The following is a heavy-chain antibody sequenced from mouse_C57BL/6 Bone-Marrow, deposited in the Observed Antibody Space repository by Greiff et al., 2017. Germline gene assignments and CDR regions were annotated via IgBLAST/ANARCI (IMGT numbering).Heavy chain of an antibody. Sequence: QVQLQQPGAELVKPGASVKMSCKAPGYTFTSYWITWVKQRPGQGLEWIGDIYPTSGRTNYNEKFKSKAILTVDTPSNTAYMQLSSLTSEDSAVFYCARSGPLGRSFDFWGRGTTLTVSS. CDR1: GYTFTSYW. CDR2: IYPTSGRT. D-gene: IGHD4-1*01. J-gene: IGHJ2*01. V-gene: IGHV1-55*01. CDR3: ARSGPLGRSFDF.